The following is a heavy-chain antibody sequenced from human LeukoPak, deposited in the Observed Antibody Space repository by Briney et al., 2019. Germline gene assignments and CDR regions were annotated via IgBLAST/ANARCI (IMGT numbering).Heavy chain of an antibody. D-gene: IGHD5-24*01. CDR2: INYSGST. Sequence: PSETLSLTCAVYCGSFSGYYWSWIRQPPGKGLEWIGEINYSGSTNYNPSLKSRVTISVDTSKNQFSLELNSVTAADTAIYYCARGPRGMATTFLKYWGQGTLVTVSS. CDR1: CGSFSGYY. J-gene: IGHJ4*02. V-gene: IGHV4-34*01. CDR3: ARGPRGMATTFLKY.